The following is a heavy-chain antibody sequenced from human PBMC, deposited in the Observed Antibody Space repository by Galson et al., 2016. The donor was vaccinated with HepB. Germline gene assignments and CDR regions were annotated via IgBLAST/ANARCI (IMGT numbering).Heavy chain of an antibody. CDR2: ISISGDTI. Sequence: SLRLSCAASGFSFRDSYMSWVRQAPGRGLEWLSFISISGDTIYYAESVKGRFTISRDNARNALYLQMNSLRAEDTAVYYCVRDQGALDIWGQGTLVTVAS. J-gene: IGHJ4*02. CDR3: VRDQGALDI. CDR1: GFSFRDSY. D-gene: IGHD2-2*03. V-gene: IGHV3-11*01.